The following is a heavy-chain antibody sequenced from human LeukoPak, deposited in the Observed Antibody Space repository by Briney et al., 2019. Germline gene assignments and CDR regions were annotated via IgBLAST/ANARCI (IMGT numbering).Heavy chain of an antibody. CDR2: IYYSGST. CDR1: GVSISSGGYY. D-gene: IGHD4-17*01. Sequence: PSQTLSLTCTVSGVSISSGGYYWRWIRQHPGKGLEWIGYIYYSGSTYYNPSLKSRVTISVDTSKNQFSLKLSSVTAADTAVYYCARCGKDGDYVQNWGQGTLVTVSS. CDR3: ARCGKDGDYVQN. J-gene: IGHJ4*02. V-gene: IGHV4-31*03.